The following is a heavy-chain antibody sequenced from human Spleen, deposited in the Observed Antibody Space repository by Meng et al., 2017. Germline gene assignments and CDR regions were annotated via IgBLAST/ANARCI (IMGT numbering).Heavy chain of an antibody. V-gene: IGHV1-2*06. J-gene: IGHJ4*02. CDR2: INPKSGDT. CDR1: GYNFPDYY. CDR3: ARDEDISAAGKLFGDY. Sequence: QGEVVPSGAEVKNPGASVKVSCKPSGYNFPDYYRHWVRRAPGQGLEWMGRINPKSGDTHYAQKFQARVTMTGDTSISTAYMELSGLRSDDTAMYYCARDEDISAAGKLFGDYWGQGTLVTVSS. D-gene: IGHD6-25*01.